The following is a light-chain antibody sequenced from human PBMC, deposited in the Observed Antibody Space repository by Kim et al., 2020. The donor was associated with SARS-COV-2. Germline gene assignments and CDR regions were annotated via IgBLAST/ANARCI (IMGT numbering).Light chain of an antibody. Sequence: DIQMTQSPSSLSASVGDSVTITCQASHDIKKYLNWYQQKPGRAPKVLIYDASNLHTGVPSRFSGSGSGTQFTFTISGLQPEDVGTYFCQQFDDLPITFGQGTRLEIK. J-gene: IGKJ5*01. CDR1: HDIKKY. V-gene: IGKV1-33*01. CDR3: QQFDDLPIT. CDR2: DAS.